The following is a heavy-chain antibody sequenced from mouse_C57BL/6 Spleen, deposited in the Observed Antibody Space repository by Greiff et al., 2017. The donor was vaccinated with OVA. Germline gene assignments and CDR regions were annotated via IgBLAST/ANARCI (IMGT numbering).Heavy chain of an antibody. J-gene: IGHJ2*01. V-gene: IGHV1-15*01. D-gene: IGHD1-1*01. CDR3: TRWGGSSSFDY. CDR1: GYTFTDYE. CDR2: IDPETGGT. Sequence: QVQLKESGAELVRPGASVTLSCKASGYTFTDYEMHWVKQTPVHGLEWIGAIDPETGGTAYNQKFKGKAILTADKSSSTAYMELRSLTSDDSAVYYCTRWGGSSSFDYWGQGTTLTVSS.